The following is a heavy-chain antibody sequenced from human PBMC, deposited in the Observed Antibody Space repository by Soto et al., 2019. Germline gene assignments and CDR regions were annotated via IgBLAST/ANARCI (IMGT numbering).Heavy chain of an antibody. D-gene: IGHD6-13*01. CDR3: ARESVIAAAGNYYYYGMDV. CDR2: INPNSGGT. V-gene: IGHV1-2*04. CDR1: GYTFTGYY. Sequence: QVQLVQSGAEVKKPGASVKVSCKASGYTFTGYYMHWVRQAPGQGLEWMGWINPNSGGTNYAQKFQGWVTTTRDTSISTAYMELSRLRSDDTAVYYCARESVIAAAGNYYYYGMDVWGQGTTVTVSS. J-gene: IGHJ6*02.